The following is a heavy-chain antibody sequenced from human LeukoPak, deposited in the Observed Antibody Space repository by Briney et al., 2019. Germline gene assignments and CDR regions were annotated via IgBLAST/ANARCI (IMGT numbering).Heavy chain of an antibody. Sequence: GGSLRLSCAASGFTFSSYGMHWVRQSPGRGLEWVSFISFDGSNEFYADSLKGRFTISRDNSKNTLYLQMNSLRAEDTAVYYCAKGPLDYGDYGYYGMDVWGQGTTVTVSS. CDR2: ISFDGSNE. D-gene: IGHD4-17*01. CDR1: GFTFSSYG. CDR3: AKGPLDYGDYGYYGMDV. J-gene: IGHJ6*02. V-gene: IGHV3-30*18.